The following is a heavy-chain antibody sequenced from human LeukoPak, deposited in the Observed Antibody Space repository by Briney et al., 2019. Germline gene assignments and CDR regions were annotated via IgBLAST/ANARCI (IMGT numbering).Heavy chain of an antibody. D-gene: IGHD3-9*01. V-gene: IGHV4-59*08. CDR1: GGSISSYY. CDR3: ARHLRYFDWSKSYYFDY. J-gene: IGHJ4*02. Sequence: PSETLSLTCTVSGGSISSYYWSWIRQPPGKGLEWIGYIYYSGSTNYNPSLKSRVTISVDTSKNQFSLKLSSVTAADTAVYYCARHLRYFDWSKSYYFDYWGQGTLVTVSS. CDR2: IYYSGST.